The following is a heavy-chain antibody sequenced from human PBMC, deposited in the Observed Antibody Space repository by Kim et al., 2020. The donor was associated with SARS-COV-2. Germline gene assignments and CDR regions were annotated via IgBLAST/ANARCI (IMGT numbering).Heavy chain of an antibody. Sequence: GGSLRLSCAASGFTFNDYAISWVRQAPGKGLEWVAGVRVGAPKAYIDAVKGRLTVSRDNCKNTLYLQMNSLRVEDTSLYYCAKHWSRTHDLWSQGTLVTVSA. CDR2: VRVGAPK. V-gene: IGHV3-23*01. J-gene: IGHJ1*01. D-gene: IGHD2-21*02. CDR3: AKHWSRTHDL. CDR1: GFTFNDYA.